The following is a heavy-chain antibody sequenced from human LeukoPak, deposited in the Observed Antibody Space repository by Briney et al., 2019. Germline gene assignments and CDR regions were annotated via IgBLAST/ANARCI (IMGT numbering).Heavy chain of an antibody. Sequence: GGSLRLSCAASGFTFNDYYMNWIRQAPGKGLEWVGRIKSKTDGGTTDYAAPVKGRFTISRDDSKNTLYLQMNSLKTEDTAVYYCTTVEWLVTESRTWGQGTLVTVSS. CDR1: GFTFNDYY. CDR2: IKSKTDGGTT. D-gene: IGHD6-19*01. J-gene: IGHJ4*02. CDR3: TTVEWLVTESRT. V-gene: IGHV3-15*07.